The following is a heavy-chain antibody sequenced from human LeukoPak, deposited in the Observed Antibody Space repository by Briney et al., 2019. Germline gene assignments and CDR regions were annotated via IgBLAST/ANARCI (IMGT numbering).Heavy chain of an antibody. CDR1: GFTFSSYS. J-gene: IGHJ6*02. V-gene: IGHV3-7*01. CDR3: ARAGFITMVRGVLEGYGMDV. D-gene: IGHD3-10*01. CDR2: IKQDGSEK. Sequence: GGSLRLSCAASGFTFSSYSMNWVRQAPGKGLEWVANIKQDGSEKYYVDSVKGRFTISRDNAKNSLYLQMNSLRAEDTAVYYCARAGFITMVRGVLEGYGMDVWGQGTTVTVSS.